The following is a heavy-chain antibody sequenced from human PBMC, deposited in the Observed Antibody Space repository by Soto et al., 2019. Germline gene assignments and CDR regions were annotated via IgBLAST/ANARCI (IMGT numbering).Heavy chain of an antibody. Sequence: QVQLVQSGAEEKKPGASVKVSCKASGYTFISYAMHWVRQAPGQRLEWMGWINAGNGNTKYSQKFQGRVTITRDTSASTAYMELSSLRSEDTAVYYCARGLNGYYYNAYFYYGGQGTLVTVSS. D-gene: IGHD3-22*01. V-gene: IGHV1-3*05. CDR3: ARGLNGYYYNAYFYY. J-gene: IGHJ4*02. CDR1: GYTFISYA. CDR2: INAGNGNT.